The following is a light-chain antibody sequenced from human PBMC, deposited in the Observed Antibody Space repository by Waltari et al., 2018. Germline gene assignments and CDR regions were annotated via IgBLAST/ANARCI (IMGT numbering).Light chain of an antibody. CDR2: GNN. CDR1: SSNIGAGYD. Sequence: QSILTQPASVSGAPGQRVTISCTGSSSNIGAGYDLQWYQQLPGTAPKLLIYGNNNRPSGVPYRFSGSKSGTSASLAITGLQVEDEADYYCQSYDSLSGSKVFGTGTKVTVL. CDR3: QSYDSLSGSKV. V-gene: IGLV1-40*01. J-gene: IGLJ1*01.